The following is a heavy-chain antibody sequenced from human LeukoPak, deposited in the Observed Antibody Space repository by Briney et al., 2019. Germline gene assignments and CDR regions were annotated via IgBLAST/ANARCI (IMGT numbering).Heavy chain of an antibody. V-gene: IGHV3-66*01. CDR2: IYIAGST. Sequence: GGSLRLSCAASGLTVGSNYMTWLRQAPGWGLEWVSLIYIAGSTTYADSVRGRFTISRDNSKNTLYLQMNSLRAEDTAMYYCAREQDHTFDIWGQGTMVTVSS. J-gene: IGHJ3*02. CDR3: AREQDHTFDI. CDR1: GLTVGSNY. D-gene: IGHD1-14*01.